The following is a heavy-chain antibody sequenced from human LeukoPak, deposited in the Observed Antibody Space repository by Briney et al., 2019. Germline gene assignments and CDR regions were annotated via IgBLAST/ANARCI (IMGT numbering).Heavy chain of an antibody. CDR3: ARDSSYSNYVQHYFDY. CDR1: GFTLSGHS. J-gene: IGHJ4*02. D-gene: IGHD4-11*01. Sequence: GGSLRLSCAASGFTLSGHSMTWVRQTPGKGLEWVSSISRSSSYIYSTDSVKGRFTISRDNARNSLFLEMSSLRAEDTAVYYCARDSSYSNYVQHYFDYWGQGTLVTVSS. V-gene: IGHV3-21*01. CDR2: ISRSSSYI.